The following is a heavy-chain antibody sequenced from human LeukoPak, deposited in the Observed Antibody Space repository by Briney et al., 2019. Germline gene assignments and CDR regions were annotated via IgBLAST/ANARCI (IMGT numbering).Heavy chain of an antibody. V-gene: IGHV4-30-4*01. Sequence: TQTLSLTCTVSGGSISRGDYYWSWIRQPPGKGLEWIGYIYYSGSTYYNPSLKSRVTISVDASKSQFSLKLSSVTAADTAVYYCARYSSSYYPTYYFDYWGQGTLVTVSS. J-gene: IGHJ4*02. CDR1: GGSISRGDYY. CDR3: ARYSSSYYPTYYFDY. CDR2: IYYSGST. D-gene: IGHD6-13*01.